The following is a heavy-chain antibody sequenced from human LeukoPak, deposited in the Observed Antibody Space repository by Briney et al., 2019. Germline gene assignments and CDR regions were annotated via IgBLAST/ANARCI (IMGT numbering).Heavy chain of an antibody. V-gene: IGHV1-46*01. CDR2: INPSGGST. CDR3: ARDNSIGGRGWWSDP. CDR1: GYSFTSYY. J-gene: IGHJ5*02. Sequence: GASVKVSCKASGYSFTSYYMHWVRQAPGQGLEWMGIINPSGGSTSYAEKFQGRVIMTRDMSTTTDYMELSSLRSEDTAVYYCARDNSIGGRGWWSDPWGQGTLVTASS. D-gene: IGHD4-23*01.